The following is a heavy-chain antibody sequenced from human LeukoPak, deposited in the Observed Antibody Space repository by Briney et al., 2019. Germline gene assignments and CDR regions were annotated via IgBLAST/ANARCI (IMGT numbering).Heavy chain of an antibody. CDR2: IKLSSGDT. V-gene: IGHV1-2*02. CDR3: GRDSSVEPGLSMDV. CDR1: GYTFTDYY. D-gene: IGHD1-1*01. Sequence: ASVKVSCRASGYTFTDYYIHWVRQAPGQGLEWMGWIKLSSGDTIYAQKFQGRVTTTRDTSITTAYMELSRLTSDDTAVYYCGRDSSVEPGLSMDVWGQGTTVTVSS. J-gene: IGHJ6*02.